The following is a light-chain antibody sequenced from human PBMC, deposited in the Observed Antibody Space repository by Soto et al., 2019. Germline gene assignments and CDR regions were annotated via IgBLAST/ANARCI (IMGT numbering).Light chain of an antibody. CDR1: SSDIGRYNY. Sequence: QSALTQPASVSGSPGQSITISCTGTSSDIGRYNYVSRYQHSPGKAPKLIIYDVSDRPSGVSNRFSGSKSGTTASLTISGLQAEDEADYYCGSYTSSDTMIFGGGTKLTVL. J-gene: IGLJ2*01. CDR2: DVS. CDR3: GSYTSSDTMI. V-gene: IGLV2-14*03.